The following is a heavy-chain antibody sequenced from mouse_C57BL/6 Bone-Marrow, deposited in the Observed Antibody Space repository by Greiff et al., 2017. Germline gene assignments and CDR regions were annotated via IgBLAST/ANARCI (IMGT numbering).Heavy chain of an antibody. CDR3: SAFDGNYFDF. D-gene: IGHD2-3*01. Sequence: EVQLQQSGAELVRPGASVKLSCTASGFNIKDDYIHWVKQRPEQGLEWIGCIDPEIGDTEYASKFPGKATITSDTSSNTAYLQLSSLTSEDTAVYYCSAFDGNYFDFWGQGNPRTVAS. CDR2: IDPEIGDT. J-gene: IGHJ2*01. CDR1: GFNIKDDY. V-gene: IGHV14-4*01.